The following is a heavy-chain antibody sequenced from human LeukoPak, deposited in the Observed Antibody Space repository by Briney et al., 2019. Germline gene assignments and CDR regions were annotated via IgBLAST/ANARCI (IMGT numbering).Heavy chain of an antibody. Sequence: ASVKVSCKASGYTFTCYYMHWVRQAPGQGLEWMGWINPNSGGTNYAQKFQGRVTMTSDTSISTAYMELSRLRSDDTAVYYCARVNWNYPPDWFDPWGQGILVTVSS. V-gene: IGHV1-2*02. J-gene: IGHJ5*02. CDR3: ARVNWNYPPDWFDP. CDR1: GYTFTCYY. CDR2: INPNSGGT. D-gene: IGHD1-7*01.